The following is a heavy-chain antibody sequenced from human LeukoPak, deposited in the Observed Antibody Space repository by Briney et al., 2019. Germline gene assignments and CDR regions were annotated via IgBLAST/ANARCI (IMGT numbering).Heavy chain of an antibody. V-gene: IGHV4-39*07. Sequence: SSQTLSLTCTVSGGSISSGSYYWGWIRQPPGKGLEWIGSIYYSGSTYYNPSLKSRVTISVDTSKNQFSLKLSSVTAADTAVYYCADYSNYRGADAFDIWGQGTMVTVSS. CDR2: IYYSGST. D-gene: IGHD4-11*01. J-gene: IGHJ3*02. CDR1: GGSISSGSYY. CDR3: ADYSNYRGADAFDI.